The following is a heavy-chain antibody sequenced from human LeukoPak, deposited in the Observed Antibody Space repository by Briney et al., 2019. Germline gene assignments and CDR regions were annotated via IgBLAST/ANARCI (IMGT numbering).Heavy chain of an antibody. J-gene: IGHJ5*02. CDR3: ARDQAYYYDSSGYYH. Sequence: PGGSLRLSCAASGFAFSTYSVNWVRQAPGKGLQWVSYISSSGSTIYYADSVKGRFTISRDNAKNSLYLQMNSLRAEDTAVYYCARDQAYYYDSSGYYHWGQGTLVTVSS. D-gene: IGHD3-22*01. CDR2: ISSSGSTI. V-gene: IGHV3-48*04. CDR1: GFAFSTYS.